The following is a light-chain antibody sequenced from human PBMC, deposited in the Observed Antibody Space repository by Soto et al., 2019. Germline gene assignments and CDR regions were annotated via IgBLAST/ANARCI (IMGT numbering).Light chain of an antibody. CDR3: QQYSNWPFT. V-gene: IGKV3-15*01. CDR1: QSVSSN. Sequence: EIVMTQSPATLSVSPGERATFSCRASQSVSSNLAWYQQKPGQAPRFLIYGASTRATGIPARFSGSGSGTEFTLTISSLQSEDFAVYYCQQYSNWPFTFGTGTKVDIK. CDR2: GAS. J-gene: IGKJ3*01.